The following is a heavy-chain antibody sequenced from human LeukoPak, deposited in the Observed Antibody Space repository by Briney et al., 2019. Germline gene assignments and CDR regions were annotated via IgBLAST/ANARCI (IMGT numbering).Heavy chain of an antibody. J-gene: IGHJ6*03. V-gene: IGHV4-39*01. CDR2: IYHSGST. Sequence: SETLSLTCTVSGGSISNSSYYWGWIRQPPGKGLEWIGSIYHSGSTYYSASLKSRASMSADTSKNQFSLKLSSVTAADTAVYYCAKAKDFYYYMDVWGKGTTVTVSS. D-gene: IGHD1-26*01. CDR1: GGSISNSSYY. CDR3: AKAKDFYYYMDV.